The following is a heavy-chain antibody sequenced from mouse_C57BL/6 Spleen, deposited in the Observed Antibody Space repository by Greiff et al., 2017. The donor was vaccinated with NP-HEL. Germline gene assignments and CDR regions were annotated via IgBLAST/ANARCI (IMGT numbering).Heavy chain of an antibody. V-gene: IGHV5-16*01. Sequence: DVKLVESEGGLVQPGSSMKLSCTASGFTFSDYYMAWVRQVPEKGLEWVANINYDGSSTYYLDSLQSRFIISRDNAKNILYLQMSSLKSEDTATYYCARGGSGYEAWFAYWGQGTLVTVSA. CDR2: INYDGSST. J-gene: IGHJ3*01. D-gene: IGHD3-2*02. CDR3: ARGGSGYEAWFAY. CDR1: GFTFSDYY.